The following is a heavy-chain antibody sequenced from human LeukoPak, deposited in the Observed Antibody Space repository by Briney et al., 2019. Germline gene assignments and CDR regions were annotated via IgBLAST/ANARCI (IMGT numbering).Heavy chain of an antibody. D-gene: IGHD1-26*01. CDR1: GDSFTSGTHY. V-gene: IGHV4-39*02. CDR2: VYYSGDT. J-gene: IGHJ5*02. CDR3: ARSIGMLDTVGGFDP. Sequence: PSETLSLTCTVSGDSFTSGTHYSGWIRQSPGKGLEWIASVYYSGDTYYNPSLKSRVTMSVDTTKNHFSLKLTSVTASDRAVFYCARSIGMLDTVGGFDPWGQGALVTVSS.